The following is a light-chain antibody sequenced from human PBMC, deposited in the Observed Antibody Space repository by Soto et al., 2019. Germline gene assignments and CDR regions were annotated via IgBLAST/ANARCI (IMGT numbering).Light chain of an antibody. CDR1: QSVSSN. Sequence: EIVMTQSPATLSVSPGERATLSCRASQSVSSNLAWYQQKPCQAPRLLIYGASTRATGIPARFSGSGSGTECTLTISSLQSEDFAVYYCQQYNNWPQTVGQGTKVEIK. V-gene: IGKV3-15*01. CDR2: GAS. CDR3: QQYNNWPQT. J-gene: IGKJ1*01.